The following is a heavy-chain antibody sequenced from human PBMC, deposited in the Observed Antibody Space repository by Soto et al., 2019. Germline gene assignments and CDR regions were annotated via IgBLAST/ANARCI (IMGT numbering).Heavy chain of an antibody. CDR2: ISAYNGDT. V-gene: IGHV1-18*04. CDR1: GYIFNNYG. D-gene: IGHD6-13*01. J-gene: IGHJ6*02. Sequence: QVQLVQSGAEVKKPGASVKVSCKASGYIFNNYGINWVRQAPGQGLEWMGWISAYNGDTNYVQNLQGRVTMTTDTSTSTAYLELRSLRSDDTAVYYCARASSSWYNYYYGMDVWGQGTTVTVSS. CDR3: ARASSSWYNYYYGMDV.